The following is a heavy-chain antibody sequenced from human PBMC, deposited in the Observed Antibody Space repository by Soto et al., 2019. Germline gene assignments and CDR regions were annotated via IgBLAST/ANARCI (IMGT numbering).Heavy chain of an antibody. CDR1: GFTVSSNY. D-gene: IGHD3-22*01. J-gene: IGHJ4*02. CDR3: ARVTGDNRGSSGYFGPYYFDY. Sequence: VQLVETGGGLIQPGGSLRLSCAASGFTVSSNYMSWVRQAPGKGLEWVSVIYSGGSTYYADSVKGRFTISRDNSKNTLYLQMNSLRAEDTAVYYCARVTGDNRGSSGYFGPYYFDYWGQGTLVTVSS. CDR2: IYSGGST. V-gene: IGHV3-53*02.